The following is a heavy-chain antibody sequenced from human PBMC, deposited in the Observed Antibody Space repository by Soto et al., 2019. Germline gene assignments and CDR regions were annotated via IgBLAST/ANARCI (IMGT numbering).Heavy chain of an antibody. Sequence: KPGGSLRLSCVGSGSTFSTYSINWVRQAPGKGLEWVSSISSRSDIYYADSVKGRFTISRDNAKNSVSLQMNSLRAEDTAVYYCEREYTAWPLAYGLDVWGQGTTVTVYS. J-gene: IGHJ6*02. CDR3: EREYTAWPLAYGLDV. V-gene: IGHV3-21*01. CDR1: GSTFSTYS. D-gene: IGHD2-2*02. CDR2: ISSRSDI.